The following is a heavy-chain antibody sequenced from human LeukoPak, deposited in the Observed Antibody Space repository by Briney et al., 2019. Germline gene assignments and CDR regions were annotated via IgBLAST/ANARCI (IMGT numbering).Heavy chain of an antibody. Sequence: GGSLRLSCGASGFTFSDYYMSWIRQAPGKGLEWVSYISTTATAIYYADSVKGRFTISRDNAKNSLYLQMNSLRAEDTAVYYCAREKTYYYDSSEEAFDIWGQGTMVTVSS. J-gene: IGHJ3*02. V-gene: IGHV3-11*04. CDR1: GFTFSDYY. D-gene: IGHD3-22*01. CDR3: AREKTYYYDSSEEAFDI. CDR2: ISTTATAI.